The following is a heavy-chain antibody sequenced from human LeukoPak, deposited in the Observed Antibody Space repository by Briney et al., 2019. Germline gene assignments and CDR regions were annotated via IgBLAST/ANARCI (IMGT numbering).Heavy chain of an antibody. Sequence: ASETLSLTCAVYGGSFRGYSWSWIRQPPGKGLEWIGEINHSGRTNYNPSLKSRVTISVDASKNQFSLRLSSVTAADTAVYYCARGKPYGDYSYWGQGTLVTVSS. V-gene: IGHV4-34*01. J-gene: IGHJ4*02. D-gene: IGHD4-17*01. CDR2: INHSGRT. CDR3: ARGKPYGDYSY. CDR1: GGSFRGYS.